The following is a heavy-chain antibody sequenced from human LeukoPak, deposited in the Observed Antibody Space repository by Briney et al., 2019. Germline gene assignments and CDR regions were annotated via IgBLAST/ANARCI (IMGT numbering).Heavy chain of an antibody. V-gene: IGHV4-61*10. Sequence: SETLSLTCTVSGGSISGGSYYWNWIRQPAGKGLEWIGYIYYSGSTNYNPSLKSRVTISVDTSKNQFSLKLSSVTAADTAVYYCAGGEYYFDYWGQGTLVTVSS. CDR1: GGSISGGSYY. D-gene: IGHD3-16*01. CDR3: AGGEYYFDY. CDR2: IYYSGST. J-gene: IGHJ4*02.